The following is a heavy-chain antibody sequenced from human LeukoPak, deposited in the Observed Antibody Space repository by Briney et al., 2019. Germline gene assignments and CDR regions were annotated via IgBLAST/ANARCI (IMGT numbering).Heavy chain of an antibody. Sequence: SETLSLTCTVSGGSIRSHYWSWIRQPPGTGLEWIGFIYYSGSTDYNPSLKNRVTISVDTSKNQVSLKVSSVTAADTAVYYCARGSYMDVWGKGTTVTVSS. CDR2: IYYSGST. CDR3: ARGSYMDV. CDR1: GGSIRSHY. J-gene: IGHJ6*03. V-gene: IGHV4-59*11.